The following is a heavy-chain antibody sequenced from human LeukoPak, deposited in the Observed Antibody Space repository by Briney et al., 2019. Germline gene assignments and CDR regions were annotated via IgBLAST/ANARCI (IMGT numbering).Heavy chain of an antibody. CDR3: AGYGVVVPAARDAFDI. CDR1: GFTFSSYW. Sequence: QPGGSLRLSCAASGFTFSSYWMSWVRQAPGKGLEWVANIKQDGSEKYYVDSVKGRFTISRDNAKNSLYLQMNSLRAEDTAVYHCAGYGVVVPAARDAFDIWGQGTMVTVSS. D-gene: IGHD2-2*01. J-gene: IGHJ3*02. V-gene: IGHV3-7*01. CDR2: IKQDGSEK.